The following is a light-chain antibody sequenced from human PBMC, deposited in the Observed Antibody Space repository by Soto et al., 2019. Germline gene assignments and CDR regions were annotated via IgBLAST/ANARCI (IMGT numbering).Light chain of an antibody. CDR1: QSVSSN. Sequence: EIVMTQSPATLSVSPGERATLSCRASQSVSSNLAWYQQKPGQAPRLLIYGASTRATGIPARFSGSGSGTEFTPTISSLQSEDFAVYYCQQDNNWPPAYTFCPGTKLEIK. J-gene: IGKJ2*01. V-gene: IGKV3-15*01. CDR3: QQDNNWPPAYT. CDR2: GAS.